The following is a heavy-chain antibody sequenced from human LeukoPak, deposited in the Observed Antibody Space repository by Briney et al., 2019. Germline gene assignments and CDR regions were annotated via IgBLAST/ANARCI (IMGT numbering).Heavy chain of an antibody. V-gene: IGHV4-61*02. CDR3: ARDPGRSDSSGYSYYYYYMDV. CDR2: IYTSGST. Sequence: SQTLSLTCTVSGGSISSGSYYWSWIRQPAGKGLEWIGRIYTSGSTNYNPSLKSRVTISVDTSKNQFSLKLSSVTAADTAVYYCARDPGRSDSSGYSYYYYYMDVWGKGTTVTISS. J-gene: IGHJ6*03. CDR1: GGSISSGSYY. D-gene: IGHD3-22*01.